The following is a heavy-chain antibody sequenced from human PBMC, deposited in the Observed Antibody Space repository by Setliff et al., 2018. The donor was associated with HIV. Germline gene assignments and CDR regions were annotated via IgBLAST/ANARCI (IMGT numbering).Heavy chain of an antibody. CDR3: VRVRVGGSLYFDF. Sequence: PGGSLRLSCAASGFTFSNYWMSWVRQAPGRGLEWVANINQHESETYYVDSVKGRFTVSRDNARNSLYLQMNSLRAEDTAVYYCVRVRVGGSLYFDFWGQGTPVTVSS. J-gene: IGHJ4*02. CDR2: INQHESET. V-gene: IGHV3-7*03. D-gene: IGHD1-26*01. CDR1: GFTFSNYW.